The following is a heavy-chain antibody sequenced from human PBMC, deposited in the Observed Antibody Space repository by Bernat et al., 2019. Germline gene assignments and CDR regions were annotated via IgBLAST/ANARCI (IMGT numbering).Heavy chain of an antibody. CDR1: GFAFSTYN. V-gene: IGHV3-13*01. CDR3: VRDEFDAFDI. CDR2: IGSAGGT. Sequence: EVQLVESGGDLVQPGGSLRLSCVASGFAFSTYNMNWVRQASGKALEWVSAIGSAGGTYYSASVKGRFTISRENAKNSLYLQMSSLRAGDTAVYYCVRDEFDAFDIWGQGTMVTVSS. J-gene: IGHJ3*02.